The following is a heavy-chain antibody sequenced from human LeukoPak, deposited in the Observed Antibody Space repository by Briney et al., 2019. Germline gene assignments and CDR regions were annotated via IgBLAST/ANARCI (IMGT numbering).Heavy chain of an antibody. CDR3: ARDGLRYFDWSRRYFDY. Sequence: ASVRVSCKASGYTFTSYYMHWVRQASGQGLEWMGIINPSGGSTSYAQKFQGRVTMTRDTSTSTVYMELSSLRSEDTAVYYCARDGLRYFDWSRRYFDYWGQGTLVTVSS. CDR1: GYTFTSYY. D-gene: IGHD3-9*01. J-gene: IGHJ4*02. CDR2: INPSGGST. V-gene: IGHV1-46*01.